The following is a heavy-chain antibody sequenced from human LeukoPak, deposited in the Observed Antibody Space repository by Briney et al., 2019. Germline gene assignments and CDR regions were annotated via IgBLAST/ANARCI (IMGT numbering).Heavy chain of an antibody. J-gene: IGHJ4*02. V-gene: IGHV1-18*01. D-gene: IGHD3-3*01. CDR2: ISTYNGNT. CDR3: ARLPSDDFWSGYYFKGHFDH. CDR1: GYTFTSYV. Sequence: ASVKVSCKASGYTFTSYVISWVRQAPGQGLEWMGWISTYNGNTKYAQKFQVRLTMTTDTSTTTAYMELRSLRSDDTAVYYCARLPSDDFWSGYYFKGHFDHWGQGTPVTVSS.